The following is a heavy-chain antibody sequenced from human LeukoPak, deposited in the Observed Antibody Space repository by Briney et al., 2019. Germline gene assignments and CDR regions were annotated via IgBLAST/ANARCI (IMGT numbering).Heavy chain of an antibody. CDR2: ISAYNGNT. J-gene: IGHJ4*02. CDR1: GYTFTSYD. D-gene: IGHD4-17*01. Sequence: ASVKVSCKASGYTFTSYDINWVRQAPGQGLEWMGWISAYNGNTNYAQKLQGRVTMTTDTSTSTAYMELRSLRSDDTAVYYCARVNDYDGPGFFDYWGQGTLVTVSS. V-gene: IGHV1-18*01. CDR3: ARVNDYDGPGFFDY.